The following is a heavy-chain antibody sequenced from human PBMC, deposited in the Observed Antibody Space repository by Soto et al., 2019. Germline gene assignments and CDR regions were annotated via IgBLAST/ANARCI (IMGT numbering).Heavy chain of an antibody. D-gene: IGHD3-22*01. V-gene: IGHV4-34*01. J-gene: IGHJ1*01. CDR1: GGSFSGYY. CDR2: INHSGST. CDR3: ASAHRYYYDSSDFYSY. Sequence: SETLSLTCAVYGGSFSGYYWSWIRQPPGKGLEWIGEINHSGSTNYNPSLKSRVTISVDTSKNQFSLKLSSVTAADTAVYYCASAHRYYYDSSDFYSYWSQGTLVTVSS.